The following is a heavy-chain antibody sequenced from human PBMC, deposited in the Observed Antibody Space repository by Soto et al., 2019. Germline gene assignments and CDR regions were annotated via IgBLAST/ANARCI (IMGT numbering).Heavy chain of an antibody. CDR1: GFMFSSYW. V-gene: IGHV3-7*05. J-gene: IGHJ4*02. CDR2: INQNGSER. D-gene: IGHD3-9*01. Sequence: EVELVESGGGLVQPGGSLRLSCAATGFMFSSYWMTWVRQAPGKGLEWVANINQNGSERYYVDSVEGRCTISRDNAKNSVFLQMENLRVEDTAMYYCATDILDFRGQGTLVTVSS. CDR3: ATDILDF.